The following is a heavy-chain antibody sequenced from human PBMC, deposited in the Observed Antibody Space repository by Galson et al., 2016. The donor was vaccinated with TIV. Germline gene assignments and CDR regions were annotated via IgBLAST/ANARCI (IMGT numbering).Heavy chain of an antibody. CDR1: GYTFTHHP. V-gene: IGHV1-3*01. Sequence: SVKVSCKASGYTFTHHPIHWVRQAPGQRLEWMGWINAGNGNTKYSQKFQGRVTITRDTSATTAYMELSSLTSADTAVYYCARPPYCGGDCFKYVYWGQGTLVTVSS. CDR3: ARPPYCGGDCFKYVY. CDR2: INAGNGNT. D-gene: IGHD2-21*01. J-gene: IGHJ4*02.